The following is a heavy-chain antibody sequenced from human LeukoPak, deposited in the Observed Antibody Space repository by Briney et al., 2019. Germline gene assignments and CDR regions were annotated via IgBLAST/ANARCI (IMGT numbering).Heavy chain of an antibody. CDR3: ARKIVGPTPFDF. J-gene: IGHJ4*02. CDR1: GYSMSSGYY. Sequence: SETLSLTCAVSGYSMSSGYYWGWIRQPPGMGLEWIGSIYHSGDTYYNPSLKSRVTISVDTSQNHFSLRLTSLTAADTAVYYCARKIVGPTPFDFWGQGALVTVSS. CDR2: IYHSGDT. D-gene: IGHD1-26*01. V-gene: IGHV4-38-2*01.